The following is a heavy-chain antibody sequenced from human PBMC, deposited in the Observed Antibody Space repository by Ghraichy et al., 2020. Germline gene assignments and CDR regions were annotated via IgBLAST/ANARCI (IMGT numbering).Heavy chain of an antibody. J-gene: IGHJ5*02. V-gene: IGHV3-23*01. CDR1: GFTFSSYA. CDR3: AKDERGYDESGNYGWFEP. D-gene: IGHD3-10*01. CDR2: ISGSGDST. Sequence: GGSLRLSCAASGFTFSSYAMAWVRQTPGKGLEWVSVISGSGDSTYYADSVKGRFTIARDNSKNTLYLQVNSLRAEDTALYYCAKDERGYDESGNYGWFEPWGQGTLVTGSS.